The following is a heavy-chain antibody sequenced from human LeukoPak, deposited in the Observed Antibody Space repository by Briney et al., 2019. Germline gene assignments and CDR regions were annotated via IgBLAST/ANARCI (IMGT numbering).Heavy chain of an antibody. D-gene: IGHD4-17*01. V-gene: IGHV3-48*02. CDR3: ARDVGPDAYGALYYFDY. CDR2: ISSGATTI. CDR1: GFTLSPYG. J-gene: IGHJ4*02. Sequence: GGSLRLSCVASGFTLSPYGVNWVRRAPGRGLEWISYISSGATTIYNADSVKGRFTISRDDAKNSLYLQMNSLRDEDTAVYFCARDVGPDAYGALYYFDYWGQGTLVTVSS.